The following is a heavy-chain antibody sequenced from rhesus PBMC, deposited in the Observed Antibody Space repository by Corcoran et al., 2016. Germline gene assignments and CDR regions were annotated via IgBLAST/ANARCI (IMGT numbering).Heavy chain of an antibody. V-gene: IGHV4-169*02. D-gene: IGHD5-30*01. CDR2: IYGCGSRP. J-gene: IGHJ4*01. Sequence: QVQLQESGPGLVKPSETLSVTCAVSGGSISSSYWSWIRQAPGKGLEWIGYIYGCGSRPNYNPSLKSRVTLSVNTAKTQLSLKLSSVTAADTAVYYCASDPDTAGTGPFDYWGQGVLVTVSS. CDR1: GGSISSSY. CDR3: ASDPDTAGTGPFDY.